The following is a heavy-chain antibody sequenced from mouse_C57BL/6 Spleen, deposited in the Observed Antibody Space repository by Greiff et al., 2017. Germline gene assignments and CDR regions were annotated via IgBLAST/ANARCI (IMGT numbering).Heavy chain of an antibody. J-gene: IGHJ2*01. CDR1: GYTFTDYY. D-gene: IGHD2-4*01. Sequence: VQLQQSGPELVKPGASVKISCKASGYTFTDYYMNWVKQSHGKSLEWIGDINPNNGGTSYNQKFKGKATLTVDKSSSTAYMELRSLTSEDSAVYYCARRRDYDYDGNFDYWGQGTTLTVSS. CDR2: INPNNGGT. CDR3: ARRRDYDYDGNFDY. V-gene: IGHV1-26*01.